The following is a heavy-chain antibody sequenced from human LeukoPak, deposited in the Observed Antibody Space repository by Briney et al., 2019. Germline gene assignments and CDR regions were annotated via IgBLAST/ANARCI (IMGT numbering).Heavy chain of an antibody. V-gene: IGHV4-34*01. CDR3: ASNGGMTTVTTSATFDI. CDR2: INHSGST. D-gene: IGHD4-11*01. CDR1: GGSFSGCY. J-gene: IGHJ3*02. Sequence: SETLSLTCAVYGGSFSGCYWSWIRQPPGRGLEWIGEINHSGSTNYNPSLKSRVTISVDTSKNQFSLKLSSVTAADTAVYYCASNGGMTTVTTSATFDIWGQGTTVTVSS.